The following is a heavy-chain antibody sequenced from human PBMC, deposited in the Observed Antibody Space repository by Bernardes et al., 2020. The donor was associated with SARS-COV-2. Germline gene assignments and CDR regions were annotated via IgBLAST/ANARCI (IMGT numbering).Heavy chain of an antibody. CDR3: ARPNMIFGVVGWFDP. J-gene: IGHJ5*02. V-gene: IGHV4-39*01. CDR2: IYSSGNT. CDR1: GASSSGATFY. Sequence: SETLSLTCTVSGASSSGATFYWGWLRQPPGKGLEWIGNIYSSGNTYYNPSLKSRVTISVSTSKNQFSLKLRSVTAADTAVYYCARPNMIFGVVGWFDPWGQGTLVTVSS. D-gene: IGHD3-3*01.